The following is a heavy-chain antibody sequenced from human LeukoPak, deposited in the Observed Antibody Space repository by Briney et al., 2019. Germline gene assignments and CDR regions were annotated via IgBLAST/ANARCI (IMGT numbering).Heavy chain of an antibody. Sequence: GGSLRLSCAASGFTFSSYSMNWVRQAPGQGLELVSYISSSSTIYYADSVKGRFTISRDNAKNSLYLQMNSLRAEDTAVYYCARSGWLTLYGGDPYYKDVWGKGTTVTVSS. V-gene: IGHV3-48*04. D-gene: IGHD2-2*02. CDR3: ARSGWLTLYGGDPYYKDV. CDR1: GFTFSSYS. J-gene: IGHJ6*03. CDR2: ISSSSTI.